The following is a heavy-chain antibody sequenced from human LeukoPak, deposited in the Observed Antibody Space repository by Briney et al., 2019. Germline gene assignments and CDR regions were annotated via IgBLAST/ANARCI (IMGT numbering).Heavy chain of an antibody. CDR3: ARTVGQYSGYDDGTAGDFVY. D-gene: IGHD5-12*01. Sequence: GASVKVSCKASGYSFTSYVISWVRQAPGQGLEWMGWISAFNGNTNYAQKLQRRVTMTTDTSTSTAYMELRSLRSDDTAVYYCARTVGQYSGYDDGTAGDFVYWGQGTLVTVSS. J-gene: IGHJ4*02. CDR1: GYSFTSYV. CDR2: ISAFNGNT. V-gene: IGHV1-18*01.